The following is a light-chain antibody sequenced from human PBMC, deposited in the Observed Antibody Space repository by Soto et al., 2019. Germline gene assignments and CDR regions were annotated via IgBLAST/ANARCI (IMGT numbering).Light chain of an antibody. Sequence: EIVMTQSPATLSVSPGARDTLSCKSSQSVSSNLAWYQQKPGQAPRLLIYGASTRATGIPARFSGSGSGTEFTLTISSLQSEDFAVYYCQQYNDWPAITVGQGTRLEIK. V-gene: IGKV3-15*01. CDR3: QQYNDWPAIT. CDR2: GAS. CDR1: QSVSSN. J-gene: IGKJ5*01.